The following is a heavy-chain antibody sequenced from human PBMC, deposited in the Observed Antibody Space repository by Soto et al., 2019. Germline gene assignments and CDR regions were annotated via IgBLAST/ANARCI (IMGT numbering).Heavy chain of an antibody. V-gene: IGHV4-39*01. CDR2: IYYSGST. J-gene: IGHJ4*02. Sequence: SETLSLTCTVSGGSISSSSYYWGWIRQPPGKGLDWIGSIYYSGSTYYNPSLKSRVTISVDTSKNQFSLKLSSVTAADTAVYYCARSLYYDDSSGYLNTPYFDYWGQGTLVTVSS. D-gene: IGHD3-22*01. CDR1: GGSISSSSYY. CDR3: ARSLYYDDSSGYLNTPYFDY.